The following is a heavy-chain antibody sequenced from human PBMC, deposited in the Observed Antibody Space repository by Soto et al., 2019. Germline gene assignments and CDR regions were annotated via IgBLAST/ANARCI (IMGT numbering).Heavy chain of an antibody. CDR2: ITPIFGTA. D-gene: IGHD2-21*02. CDR3: ALVNCGGDCYSGYYYYGMDV. Sequence: GASVKVSCKASGGTFSSYAISWVRQAPGQGLEWMGGITPIFGTANYAQKFQGGVTITADESTSTAYMELSSLRSEDTAVYYCALVNCGGDCYSGYYYYGMDVWGQGTTVTVS. V-gene: IGHV1-69*13. CDR1: GGTFSSYA. J-gene: IGHJ6*02.